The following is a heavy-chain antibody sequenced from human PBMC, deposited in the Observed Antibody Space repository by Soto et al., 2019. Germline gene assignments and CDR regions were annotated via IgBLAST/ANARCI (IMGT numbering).Heavy chain of an antibody. CDR2: IYYSGST. CDR3: ARHSMVRGVSGYYYYYMDV. V-gene: IGHV4-59*08. D-gene: IGHD3-10*01. CDR1: GGSISSYY. J-gene: IGHJ6*03. Sequence: SETLSLTCTVSGGSISSYYWSWIRQPPGKGLEWIGYIYYSGSTNYNPSLKSRVTISVDTSKNQFSLKLSSVTAADTAVYYCARHSMVRGVSGYYYYYMDVWGKGTTVTVSS.